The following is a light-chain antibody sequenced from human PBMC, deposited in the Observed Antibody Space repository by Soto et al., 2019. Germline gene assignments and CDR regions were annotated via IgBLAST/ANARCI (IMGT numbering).Light chain of an antibody. J-gene: IGKJ4*01. CDR3: QRYGTSPPLT. CDR2: GAS. Sequence: EIVLTQSPGTLSLSPGERATLSCRASQSVSSDYLAWYQQKPGQPPRLLIYGASTRATGIPDRFSGSGSATDFTLTISRLEPEDFAVYYCQRYGTSPPLTFGGGTKVEIK. CDR1: QSVSSDY. V-gene: IGKV3-20*01.